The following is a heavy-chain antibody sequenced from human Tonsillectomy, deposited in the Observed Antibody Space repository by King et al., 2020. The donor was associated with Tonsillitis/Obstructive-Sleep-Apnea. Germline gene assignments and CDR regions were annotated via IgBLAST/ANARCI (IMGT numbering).Heavy chain of an antibody. V-gene: IGHV4-39*01. CDR2: IYYSGTT. J-gene: IGHJ6*03. CDR3: VRHSRDSSWGDYFDYIDV. D-gene: IGHD6-6*01. CDR1: GDSIGSSLYY. Sequence: QLQESGPGLVKPSETLSLRCTVSGDSIGSSLYYWGWIRQAPGKGLEWIATIYYSGTTYYNPSLKSRVTISVATSRNQFSLNLNSVTAADTAVYYCVRHSRDSSWGDYFDYIDVWGKGAMVTVSS.